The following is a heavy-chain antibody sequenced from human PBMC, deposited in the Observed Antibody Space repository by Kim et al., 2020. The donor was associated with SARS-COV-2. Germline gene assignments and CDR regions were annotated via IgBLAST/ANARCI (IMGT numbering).Heavy chain of an antibody. J-gene: IGHJ5*02. CDR1: GYTFTSYA. V-gene: IGHV1-3*01. CDR3: ARGGWLWVLLWFGELFFAPSGWFDP. D-gene: IGHD3-10*01. Sequence: ASVKVSCKASGYTFTSYAMHWVRQAPGQRLEWMGWINAGNGNTKYSQKFQGRVTITRDTSASTAYMELSSLRSEDTAVYYCARGGWLWVLLWFGELFFAPSGWFDPWGQGTLVTVSS. CDR2: INAGNGNT.